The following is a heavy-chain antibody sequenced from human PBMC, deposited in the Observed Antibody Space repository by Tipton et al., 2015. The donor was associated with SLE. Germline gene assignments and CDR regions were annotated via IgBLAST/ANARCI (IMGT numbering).Heavy chain of an antibody. CDR1: GFTFSRYG. CDR2: IRFDGSNK. Sequence: SLRLSCTASGFTFSRYGMHWVRQAPGKGLEWAAFIRFDGSNKYYADSVKGRFTISRDNSKNTLFLQMNSLTSEDTAVYYCAKDSDGWYERQDYFDFWGQGTLVTVSS. V-gene: IGHV3-30*02. J-gene: IGHJ4*02. CDR3: AKDSDGWYERQDYFDF. D-gene: IGHD6-19*01.